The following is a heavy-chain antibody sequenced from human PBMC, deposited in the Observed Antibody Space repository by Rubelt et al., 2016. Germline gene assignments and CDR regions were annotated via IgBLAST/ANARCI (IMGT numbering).Heavy chain of an antibody. CDR2: INHSGRT. V-gene: IGHV4-34*01. CDR1: GGSFSGYY. D-gene: IGHD4-23*01. J-gene: IGHJ5*02. Sequence: QVQLQQWGAGLLKPSETLSLTCAVYGGSFSGYYWSWIRQPPGKGLEWIGEINHSGRTNYNPSLKSRGTISVDTAKNQFSLKLSSVTAADTAVYYCARTVDLSWFDPWGQGTLVTVSS. CDR3: ARTVDLSWFDP.